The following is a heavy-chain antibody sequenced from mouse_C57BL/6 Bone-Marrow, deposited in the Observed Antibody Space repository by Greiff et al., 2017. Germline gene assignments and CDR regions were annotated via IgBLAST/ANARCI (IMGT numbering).Heavy chain of an antibody. CDR3: ARDDYVWGYFDY. Sequence: VQLQQSGAELVRPGASVKLSCTASGFNIKDYYMHWVKQRPEQGLEWIGDIYPGSGSTNYNEKFKSKAKLTVDTSSSTAYMQLSSLTSEDSAVYYCARDDYVWGYFDYWGQGTTLTVSS. CDR1: GFNIKDYY. J-gene: IGHJ2*01. D-gene: IGHD2-4*01. V-gene: IGHV1-55*01. CDR2: IYPGSGST.